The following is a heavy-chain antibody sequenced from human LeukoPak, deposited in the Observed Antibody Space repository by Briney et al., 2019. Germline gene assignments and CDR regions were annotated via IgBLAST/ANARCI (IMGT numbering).Heavy chain of an antibody. CDR2: ISSSSSYI. J-gene: IGHJ4*02. Sequence: GGSLRLSCAASGFTFSSYSMNWVRQAPGKGLEWVSSISSSSSYIYYSDSVKGRFTISRDNAKNSLYLQMNSLRAEDTAMYYCATSSDWYPVSSDHWGQGTLVTVSS. V-gene: IGHV3-21*01. D-gene: IGHD6-19*01. CDR1: GFTFSSYS. CDR3: ATSSDWYPVSSDH.